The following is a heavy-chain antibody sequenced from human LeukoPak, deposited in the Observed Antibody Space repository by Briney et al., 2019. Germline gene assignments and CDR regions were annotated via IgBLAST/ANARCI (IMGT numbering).Heavy chain of an antibody. Sequence: GRSLRLSCAASGFTFDDYAMHWVRQAPGKGLEWVSGISWNSGSIGYADSVKGRFTISRDNAKNSLYLQMNSLRAEDTAVYYCARGDYGDYGAFDIWGQGTMVTVSS. CDR3: ARGDYGDYGAFDI. D-gene: IGHD4-17*01. CDR2: ISWNSGSI. CDR1: GFTFDDYA. V-gene: IGHV3-9*01. J-gene: IGHJ3*02.